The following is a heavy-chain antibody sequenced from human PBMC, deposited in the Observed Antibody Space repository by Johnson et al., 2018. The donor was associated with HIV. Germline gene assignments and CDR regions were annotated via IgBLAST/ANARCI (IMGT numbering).Heavy chain of an antibody. CDR2: IKQDGSEK. CDR3: ARDRPHDDNFYYYGPDAFDI. Sequence: VQLVESGGGLVQPGGSLRLSCAASGFTFSSYWMSWVRQAPGKGLEWVANIKQDGSEKYYVDSVKGRFTISRDNAKNSLYLQMNSLRVEDTAVYYCARDRPHDDNFYYYGPDAFDIWGQGTMVTVSS. CDR1: GFTFSSYW. D-gene: IGHD3-22*01. V-gene: IGHV3-7*01. J-gene: IGHJ3*02.